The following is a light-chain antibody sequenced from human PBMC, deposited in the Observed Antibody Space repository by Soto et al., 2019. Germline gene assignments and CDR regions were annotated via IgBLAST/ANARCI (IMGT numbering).Light chain of an antibody. CDR3: QKYNSAPTT. Sequence: DIQMTQSPSSLSASVGDRVTITCRARQGISNYLAWYQQKPGKVPKLLIYAASTLQSGVPSRFSGSGSGTDFTLNISSLQPEDVATYYCQKYNSAPTTFGQGTRLEIK. CDR2: AAS. CDR1: QGISNY. V-gene: IGKV1-27*01. J-gene: IGKJ5*01.